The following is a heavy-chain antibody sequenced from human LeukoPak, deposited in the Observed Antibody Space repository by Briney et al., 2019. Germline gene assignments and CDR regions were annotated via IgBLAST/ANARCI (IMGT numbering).Heavy chain of an antibody. CDR2: ISVSGGSA. CDR3: AKVILGSITIFGVVIIPEDDAFDI. J-gene: IGHJ3*02. D-gene: IGHD3-3*01. CDR1: GFTFSSYA. V-gene: IGHV3-23*01. Sequence: GGSLSLSCAASGFTFSSYAMSWVRQPQGKGLEWVSVISVSGGSAYYADSVKGRFTISRDNSKNTLYLQMNSLRAEDTAVYYCAKVILGSITIFGVVIIPEDDAFDIWGQGTMVTVSS.